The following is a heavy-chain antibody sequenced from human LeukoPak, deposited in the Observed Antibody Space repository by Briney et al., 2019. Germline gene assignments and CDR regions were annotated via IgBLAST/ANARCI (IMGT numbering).Heavy chain of an antibody. CDR3: ARSAYNYGYVYFDH. V-gene: IGHV1-2*02. Sequence: GASVKVSCKASGYTFTGWLIHYVRQAPGQGLEWMGWFDPNSDNIRYSETFKDRVTMTRDTSTNTAYMELSWLRSDDTAVYYCARSAYNYGYVYFDHWGQGTLVIVSS. CDR1: GYTFTGWL. D-gene: IGHD3-16*01. J-gene: IGHJ4*02. CDR2: FDPNSDNI.